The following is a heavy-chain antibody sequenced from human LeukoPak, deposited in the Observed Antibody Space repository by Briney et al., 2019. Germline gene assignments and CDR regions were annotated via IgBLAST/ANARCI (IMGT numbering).Heavy chain of an antibody. CDR1: GFTFSNYR. CDR3: AGYCSNDNCPMFAF. V-gene: IGHV3-7*01. J-gene: IGHJ4*02. Sequence: PGGSLRLSRAASGFTFSNYRMSWVRQAPGKGLEWVANIKQDGSVQYYVDSVKGRFTISRDNAKNSLSLQMNSLRAEDTAVYYCAGYCSNDNCPMFAFWGQGTLVTVSS. CDR2: IKQDGSVQ. D-gene: IGHD2-8*01.